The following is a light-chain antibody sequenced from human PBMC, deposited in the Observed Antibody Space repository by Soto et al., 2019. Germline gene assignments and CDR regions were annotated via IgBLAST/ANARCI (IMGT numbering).Light chain of an antibody. CDR2: EVS. J-gene: IGLJ2*01. CDR3: SSYAGSNNLI. CDR1: GSDIGNYKS. Sequence: QSVLTQPPSASGSPGQSVTISCTGTGSDIGNYKSVSWYQQHPGKAPKVMIYEVSKRPSGVPDRFSGSKSGNTASLTVSGLQAEDEADYYCSSYAGSNNLIFGAGTK. V-gene: IGLV2-8*01.